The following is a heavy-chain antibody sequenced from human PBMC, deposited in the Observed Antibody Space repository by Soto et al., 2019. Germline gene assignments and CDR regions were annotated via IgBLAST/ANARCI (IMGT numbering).Heavy chain of an antibody. Sequence: EVQLVESGGGLVKPGGSLRLSCAVSDYNFNNAWMNWVRQAPGKGLEWVGRIKSKNDGGIIDYAAPVNGRFIILRDDSKNTLYLQMTSLNIEDPAVYYCATDGRWSAHWGQGTLVTVSS. CDR1: DYNFNNAW. V-gene: IGHV3-15*07. J-gene: IGHJ4*02. CDR3: ATDGRWSAH. CDR2: IKSKNDGGII. D-gene: IGHD3-3*01.